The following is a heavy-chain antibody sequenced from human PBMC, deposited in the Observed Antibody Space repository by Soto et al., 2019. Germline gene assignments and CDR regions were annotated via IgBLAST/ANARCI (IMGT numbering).Heavy chain of an antibody. CDR1: GGTISSISYY. J-gene: IGHJ6*02. CDR3: ARPPYDILTGTNGMDV. Sequence: LETLSLTCTVLGGTISSISYYWGLIRKPPGKGLEWIGSIYYSGSTYYNPSLKSRVTISVDTSKNQFSLKLSSVTAADTAVYYCARPPYDILTGTNGMDVWGQGTTVTVSS. D-gene: IGHD3-9*01. V-gene: IGHV4-39*01. CDR2: IYYSGST.